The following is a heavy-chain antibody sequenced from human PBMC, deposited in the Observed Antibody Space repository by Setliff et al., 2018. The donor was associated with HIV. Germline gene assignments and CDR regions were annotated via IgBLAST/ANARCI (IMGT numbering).Heavy chain of an antibody. J-gene: IGHJ5*02. CDR1: GGTFSLYA. CDR2: IIPIFNTA. D-gene: IGHD5-12*01. Sequence: SVKVSCKASGGTFSLYAINWVRQAPGQGLEWMGGIIPIFNTANYAQKFQGRVTITADGSTSTAYMELSSLRFEYTATYYCARDQATGYEKVWFSWIDPWGQGTLVTVSS. V-gene: IGHV1-69*13. CDR3: ARDQATGYEKVWFSWIDP.